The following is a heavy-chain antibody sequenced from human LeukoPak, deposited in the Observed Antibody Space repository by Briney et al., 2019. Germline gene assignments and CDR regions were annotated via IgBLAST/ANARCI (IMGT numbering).Heavy chain of an antibody. Sequence: GGSLRLSCAASGFTFSSYGMHWVRQAPGKGLEWVAVISYDGSNKYYADSVKGRFIIARDNAKNTLYQQMNSLRAEDTAMYYCANSGWCGGSCCVLDYGMDVWGKRT. D-gene: IGHD2-15*01. CDR1: GFTFSSYG. V-gene: IGHV3-30*18. CDR2: ISYDGSNK. CDR3: ANSGWCGGSCCVLDYGMDV. J-gene: IGHJ6*04.